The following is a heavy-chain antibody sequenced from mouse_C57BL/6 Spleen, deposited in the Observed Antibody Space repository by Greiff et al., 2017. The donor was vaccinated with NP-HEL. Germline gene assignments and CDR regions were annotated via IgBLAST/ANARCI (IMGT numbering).Heavy chain of an antibody. CDR1: GYTFTSYG. V-gene: IGHV1-81*01. CDR3: ARSPNLLGAMDY. J-gene: IGHJ4*01. D-gene: IGHD1-1*01. Sequence: VQLQQSGAELARPGASVKLSCKASGYTFTSYGISWVKQRPGQGLEWIGEIYPRSGNTYYNEKFKGKATLTADKSTSTAYMELRSLTSEDSAVYVCARSPNLLGAMDYWGQGTSVTVSS. CDR2: IYPRSGNT.